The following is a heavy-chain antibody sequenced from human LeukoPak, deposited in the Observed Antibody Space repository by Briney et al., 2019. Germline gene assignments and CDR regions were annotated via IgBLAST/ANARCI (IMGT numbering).Heavy chain of an antibody. CDR1: GYTFTSYD. CDR2: MNPNSGNT. V-gene: IGHV1-8*01. J-gene: IGHJ4*02. CDR3: ARDPTNTSGRYAYFDY. D-gene: IGHD6-19*01. Sequence: GASVKVSCKASGYTFTSYDINWVRQATGQGLEWMGWMNPNSGNTGYAQKFQGRVTMTRNTSISTAYMELSSLRSEDTAVYYCARDPTNTSGRYAYFDYWGQGTLVTVSS.